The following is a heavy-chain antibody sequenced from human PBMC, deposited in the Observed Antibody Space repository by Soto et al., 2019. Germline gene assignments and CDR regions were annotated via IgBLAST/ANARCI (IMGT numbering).Heavy chain of an antibody. CDR2: INPNSGGT. CDR3: AREGGTFYYYYGMDV. V-gene: IGHV1-2*04. J-gene: IGHJ6*02. CDR1: GYTFTGYY. D-gene: IGHD1-7*01. Sequence: VASVEVSCKASGYTFTGYYMHWVRQAPGQGLEWMGWINPNSGGTNYAQKFQGWVTMTRDTSISTAYMELSRLRSDDTAVYYCAREGGTFYYYYGMDVWGQGTTVTVSS.